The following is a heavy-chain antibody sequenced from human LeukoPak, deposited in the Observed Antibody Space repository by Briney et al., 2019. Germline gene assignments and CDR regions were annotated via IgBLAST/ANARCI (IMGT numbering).Heavy chain of an antibody. CDR1: GGSISSSNW. J-gene: IGHJ5*02. CDR3: ARGRQWLRNNWFDP. Sequence: SETLSLTCAVSGGSISSSNWWSWVRQPPGKGLEWIGEIYHSGSTNYNPSLKSRVTISVDTSKNQFSLKLSSVTAADTAVYYCARGRQWLRNNWFDPWGQGTLVTVSS. CDR2: IYHSGST. V-gene: IGHV4-4*02. D-gene: IGHD5-12*01.